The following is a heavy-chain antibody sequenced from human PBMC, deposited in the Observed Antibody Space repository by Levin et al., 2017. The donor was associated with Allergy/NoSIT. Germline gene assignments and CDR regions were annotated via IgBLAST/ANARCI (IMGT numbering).Heavy chain of an antibody. CDR2: ISSSGSTM. D-gene: IGHD3/OR15-3a*01. J-gene: IGHJ4*02. CDR1: GFTFDDYY. V-gene: IGHV3-11*01. Sequence: GESLKISCVASGFTFDDYYISWIRQAPGRGLQWMSYISSSGSTMSYADSVKGRLTISRDNSKNTLYLQMNSLRADDTAVYYCAKVWTGSTGYFFDFWGQGTLVTVSS. CDR3: AKVWTGSTGYFFDF.